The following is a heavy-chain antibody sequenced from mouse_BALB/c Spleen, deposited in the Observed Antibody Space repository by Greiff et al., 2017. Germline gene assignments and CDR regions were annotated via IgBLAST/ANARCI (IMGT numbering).Heavy chain of an antibody. CDR2: ISSGSSTI. CDR1: GFTFSSFG. V-gene: IGHV5-17*02. CDR3: ARGRTGFAY. Sequence: EVKLMESGGGLVQPGGSRKLSCAASGFTFSSFGIHWVRQAPEKGLEWVAYISSGSSTIYYADTVKGRFTISRDNPKNTLFLQMTSLRSEDTAMYYCARGRTGFAYWGQGTLVTVSA. J-gene: IGHJ3*01. D-gene: IGHD4-1*01.